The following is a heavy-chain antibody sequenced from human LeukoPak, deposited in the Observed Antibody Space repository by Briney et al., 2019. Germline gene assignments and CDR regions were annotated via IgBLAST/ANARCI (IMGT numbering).Heavy chain of an antibody. J-gene: IGHJ4*02. D-gene: IGHD2-2*01. Sequence: SETLSLTCAVYGGSFSGYYWSWIRQPPGKGLEWIGEINHSGSTNYNPSLRSRVTISVDTSKNQFSPKLSSVTAADTAVYYCARGTGHNIVVVPAAFDYWGQGTLVTVSS. CDR2: INHSGST. CDR3: ARGTGHNIVVVPAAFDY. CDR1: GGSFSGYY. V-gene: IGHV4-34*01.